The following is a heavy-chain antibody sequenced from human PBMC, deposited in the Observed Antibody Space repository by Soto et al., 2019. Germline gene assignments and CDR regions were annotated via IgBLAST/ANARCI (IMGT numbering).Heavy chain of an antibody. J-gene: IGHJ6*02. D-gene: IGHD3-10*01. Sequence: GGSLRLSCAASGFTFSSYGMHWVRQAPGKGLEWVAVISYDGSNKYYADSVKGRFTISRDNSKNTLYLQMNSLRAEDTAVYYCAKSTTGSWNYHYYGMDVWGQGTTVTVSS. CDR3: AKSTTGSWNYHYYGMDV. CDR1: GFTFSSYG. V-gene: IGHV3-30*18. CDR2: ISYDGSNK.